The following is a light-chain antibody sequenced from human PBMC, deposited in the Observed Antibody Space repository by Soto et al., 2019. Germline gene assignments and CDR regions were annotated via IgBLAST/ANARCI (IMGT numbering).Light chain of an antibody. CDR2: GAT. CDR1: QGISSF. V-gene: IGKV1-9*01. Sequence: IQLTQSPSSLSASVGERVTITCRASQGISSFLAWYQQEPGKAPKLLISGATTLQSGVPSRVSGSGSGTEFTLTISSLQPEDFATYYCQQLNSYPLTFGGGTKVDIK. J-gene: IGKJ4*01. CDR3: QQLNSYPLT.